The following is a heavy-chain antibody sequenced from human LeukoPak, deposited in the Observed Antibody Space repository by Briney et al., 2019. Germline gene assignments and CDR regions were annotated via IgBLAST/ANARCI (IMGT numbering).Heavy chain of an antibody. D-gene: IGHD2-2*02. J-gene: IGHJ4*02. V-gene: IGHV1-69*13. CDR2: IIPIFGTA. CDR1: GGTLSSYA. Sequence: SVKVSCKASGGTLSSYAISWVRQAPGQGLEWMGGIIPIFGTANYAQKFQGRVTITADESTSTAYMELSSLRSEDTAVYYCARDNREYCSSTSCYIALDYWGQGTLVTVSS. CDR3: ARDNREYCSSTSCYIALDY.